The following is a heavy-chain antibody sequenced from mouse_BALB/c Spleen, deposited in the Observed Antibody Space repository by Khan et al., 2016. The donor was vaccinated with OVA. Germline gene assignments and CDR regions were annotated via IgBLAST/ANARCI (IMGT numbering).Heavy chain of an antibody. V-gene: IGHV2-6-1*01. J-gene: IGHJ4*01. Sequence: QVQLKESGPGLVAPSQSLSITCTISGFSLTDYGVHWVRQPPGKGLEWLVVIWSDGSTTYNSALKSRLSIIKDNSTSQIFLKMNSLQTDDTAMYYCARQPYYHYYIMDYWGQGTSVTVSS. CDR1: GFSLTDYG. D-gene: IGHD2-10*01. CDR2: IWSDGST. CDR3: ARQPYYHYYIMDY.